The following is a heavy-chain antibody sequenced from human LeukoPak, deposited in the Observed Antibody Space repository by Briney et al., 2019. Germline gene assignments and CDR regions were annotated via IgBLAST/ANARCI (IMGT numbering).Heavy chain of an antibody. CDR1: GYTLTELS. Sequence: ASVKVSRKVSGYTLTELSMHWVRQAPGKGLEWMGGFYPEDGETIYAQKFQGSVTMTEDTSTDTAYMELSSLRSEDTAVYYCATWGIGYCSGGSCYSGSIFVDYWGQGTLVTVSS. CDR2: FYPEDGET. CDR3: ATWGIGYCSGGSCYSGSIFVDY. J-gene: IGHJ4*02. V-gene: IGHV1-24*01. D-gene: IGHD2-15*01.